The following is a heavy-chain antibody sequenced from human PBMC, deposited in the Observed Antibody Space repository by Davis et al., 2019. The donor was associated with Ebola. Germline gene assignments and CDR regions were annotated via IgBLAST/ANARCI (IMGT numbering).Heavy chain of an antibody. D-gene: IGHD2/OR15-2a*01. CDR2: FYSGSTT. V-gene: IGHV3-53*01. Sequence: PGGSLRLSCAASEFTVSSNYMNWVRQAPGKGLEWVSVFYSGSTTYYADSVKGRFTVSSDNSKNTLYLQMNSLRAEDMAVYYCARGLFYTGGMDVWGQGTTVTVSS. J-gene: IGHJ6*02. CDR1: EFTVSSNY. CDR3: ARGLFYTGGMDV.